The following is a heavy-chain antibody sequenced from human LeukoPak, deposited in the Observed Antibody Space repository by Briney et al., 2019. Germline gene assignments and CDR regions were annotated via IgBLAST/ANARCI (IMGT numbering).Heavy chain of an antibody. CDR1: GGSISSSSYY. CDR2: IYYSGST. D-gene: IGHD3-22*01. Sequence: PSETLSLTCTVSGGSISSSSYYWGWIRQPPGKGLEWIGSIYYSGSTYYNPSLKSRVTISVDTSKNQFSLKLSSVTAADTAVYYCARRYYYDSSGYYSYSGTYWYFDLWGRGTLVTVSS. J-gene: IGHJ2*01. V-gene: IGHV4-39*01. CDR3: ARRYYYDSSGYYSYSGTYWYFDL.